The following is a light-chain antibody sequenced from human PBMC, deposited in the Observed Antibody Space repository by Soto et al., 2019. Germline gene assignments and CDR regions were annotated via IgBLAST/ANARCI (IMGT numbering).Light chain of an antibody. J-gene: IGLJ1*01. Sequence: QSVLTQPASVSGSPGQSITISCTGTSSDVGGYNYVSWYQQHPGKAPKLMIYAVTDRPSGVSSRFSDSKSGNTASLTISGLQAEDEADYYCSSYTSSSTLFGTGTKLTVL. CDR2: AVT. CDR3: SSYTSSSTL. V-gene: IGLV2-14*01. CDR1: SSDVGGYNY.